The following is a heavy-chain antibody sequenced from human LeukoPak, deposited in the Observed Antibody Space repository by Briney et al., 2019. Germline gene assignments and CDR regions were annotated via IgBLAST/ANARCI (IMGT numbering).Heavy chain of an antibody. V-gene: IGHV3-23*01. CDR3: ARELRIAVAGTKDY. J-gene: IGHJ4*02. D-gene: IGHD6-19*01. Sequence: GGSLRLSCAASGFTVSSNYMSWVRQAPGKGLEWVSGISGSGTSAYYADSVKGRFTISRDNSKNTLYLQMNSLRAEDTALYYCARELRIAVAGTKDYWGQGTLVTVSS. CDR2: ISGSGTSA. CDR1: GFTVSSNY.